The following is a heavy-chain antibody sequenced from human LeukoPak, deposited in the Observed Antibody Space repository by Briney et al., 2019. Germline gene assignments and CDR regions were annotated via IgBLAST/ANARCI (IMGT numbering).Heavy chain of an antibody. CDR1: GFTFSSYG. CDR2: ISPTGSTT. Sequence: GGSLRLSCAASGFTFSSYGMHWARQLPGKGLVWVSRISPTGSTTSYADSVKGRFTVSRDNAKNTLYLQVNNLRAEDTAVYYCARGPNSNWSGLDFWGQGTLLTVSS. D-gene: IGHD6-6*01. J-gene: IGHJ4*02. CDR3: ARGPNSNWSGLDF. V-gene: IGHV3-74*01.